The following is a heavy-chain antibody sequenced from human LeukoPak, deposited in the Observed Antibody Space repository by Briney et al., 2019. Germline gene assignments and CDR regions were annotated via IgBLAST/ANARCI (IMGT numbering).Heavy chain of an antibody. CDR2: ISYDGSNK. CDR1: GFTFSSYA. J-gene: IGHJ6*02. Sequence: PGRSLRLSCAASGFTFSSYAMHWVRQAPGKGLEWVAVISYDGSNKYYAGSVKGRFTISRDNSKNTLYLQMNSLRAEDTAVYYCARDLLEWFSNYYYYGMDVWGQGTTVTVSS. CDR3: ARDLLEWFSNYYYYGMDV. D-gene: IGHD3-3*01. V-gene: IGHV3-30*04.